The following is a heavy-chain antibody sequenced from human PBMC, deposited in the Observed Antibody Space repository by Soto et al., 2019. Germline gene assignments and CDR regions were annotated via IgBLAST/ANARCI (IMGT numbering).Heavy chain of an antibody. CDR3: ARYSGKYQGPIDY. V-gene: IGHV3-30*03. CDR2: ISYDGSNK. D-gene: IGHD1-26*01. Sequence: QVQLVESGGGVVQPGRSLRLSCAASGFTFSHYGIHWVRQGPGKGLEWLAVISYDGSNKHYADSVKGRFTVTRDNSKNTHYLQMNCLRAEDTAVYFCARYSGKYQGPIDYWGQGTLVTVSS. J-gene: IGHJ4*02. CDR1: GFTFSHYG.